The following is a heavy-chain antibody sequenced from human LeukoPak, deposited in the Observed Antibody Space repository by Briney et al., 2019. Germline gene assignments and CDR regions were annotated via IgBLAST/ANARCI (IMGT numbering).Heavy chain of an antibody. D-gene: IGHD6-13*01. Sequence: ASVKVSCKASGYTFTGYYMHWVRQAPGQGLEWMGWINPNSGGTNYAQKFQGWVTMTRDTSISTAYMELGRLRSDDTAVYYCARMGSSWYDDAFDIWSQGTMVTVSS. CDR1: GYTFTGYY. CDR2: INPNSGGT. V-gene: IGHV1-2*04. CDR3: ARMGSSWYDDAFDI. J-gene: IGHJ3*02.